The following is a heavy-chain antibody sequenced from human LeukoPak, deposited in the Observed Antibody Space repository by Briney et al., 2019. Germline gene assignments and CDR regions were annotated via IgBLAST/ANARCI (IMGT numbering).Heavy chain of an antibody. CDR3: ARGYGFDETRPPVDY. J-gene: IGHJ4*02. Sequence: SETLSLTCAVYGGSFSGFYWSWIRQPPGKGLEWIGEINHSGSTNYNPSLKSRVTISVDTSKNQFSLKLSSVTAADTAVYYCARGYGFDETRPPVDYWGQGTLVTVSS. CDR2: INHSGST. V-gene: IGHV4-34*01. D-gene: IGHD3-9*01. CDR1: GGSFSGFY.